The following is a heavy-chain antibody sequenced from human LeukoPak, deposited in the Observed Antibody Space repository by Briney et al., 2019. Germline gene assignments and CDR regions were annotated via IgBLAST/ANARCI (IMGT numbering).Heavy chain of an antibody. D-gene: IGHD5-18*01. V-gene: IGHV3-9*01. CDR2: ISWNSGSI. Sequence: GRSLRLSCAASGFTFDDYAMHWVRQAPGKGLEWVSGISWNSGSIGYADSVKGRFTISRDNAKNSLYLQMNSLRAEDTAVYYCARAKRGYSYVYQTWGQGTLVTVSS. J-gene: IGHJ5*02. CDR1: GFTFDDYA. CDR3: ARAKRGYSYVYQT.